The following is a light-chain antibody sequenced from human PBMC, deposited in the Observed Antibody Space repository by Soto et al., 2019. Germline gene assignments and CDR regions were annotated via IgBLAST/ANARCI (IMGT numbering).Light chain of an antibody. V-gene: IGLV2-14*01. CDR3: SSYTSSSTLV. CDR2: DVS. CDR1: SSDVGGYNY. J-gene: IGLJ1*01. Sequence: QAASVSGSPGQSITISCTGTSSDVGGYNYVSWYQQHPGKGPKLMIHDVSNRPSGVSNRFSGSKSGNTASLTISGLQAEDEADYYCSSYTSSSTLVFGPGTKLTVL.